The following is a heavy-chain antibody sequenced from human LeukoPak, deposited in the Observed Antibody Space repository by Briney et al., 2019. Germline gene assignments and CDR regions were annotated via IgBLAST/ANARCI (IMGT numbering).Heavy chain of an antibody. Sequence: ASVKVSCKASGGTFTGYFMHWVRQAPGQGLEWMGWINPNSGGTNYAQKFQGRVTMTRDTSISTAYMELSRLRSDDTAVYYCASSIVYCSSTSCYFNWGQGTLVTVSS. D-gene: IGHD2-2*01. CDR3: ASSIVYCSSTSCYFN. CDR2: INPNSGGT. V-gene: IGHV1-2*02. CDR1: GGTFTGYF. J-gene: IGHJ4*02.